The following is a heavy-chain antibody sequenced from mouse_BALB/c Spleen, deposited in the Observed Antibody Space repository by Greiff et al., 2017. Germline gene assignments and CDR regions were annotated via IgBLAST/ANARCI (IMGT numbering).Heavy chain of an antibody. V-gene: IGHV1-87*01. J-gene: IGHJ4*01. CDR2: IDPSDSET. CDR3: ARGSGYDYAMDY. Sequence: QVQLQQSGTVLARPGASVKMSCKASGYTFTSYWMHWVKQRPGQGLEWIGMIDPSDSETRLNQKFKDKATLTVDKSSSTAYMQLSSPTSEDSAVYYCARGSGYDYAMDYWGQGTSVTVSS. CDR1: GYTFTSYW. D-gene: IGHD3-1*01.